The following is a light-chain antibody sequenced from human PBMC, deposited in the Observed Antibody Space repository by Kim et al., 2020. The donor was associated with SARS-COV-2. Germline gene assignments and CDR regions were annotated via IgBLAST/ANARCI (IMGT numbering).Light chain of an antibody. CDR3: QVWDSSSDHYV. CDR1: SMRTRS. J-gene: IGLJ1*01. V-gene: IGLV3-21*04. CDR2: RDS. Sequence: APGTTAGITCGGNSMRTRSVRWYQQKPGQAPVVVIFRDSDRPSGIPERFSGANSGNTATLTISRVEVGDEADYYCQVWDSSSDHYVFGTGTKVTVL.